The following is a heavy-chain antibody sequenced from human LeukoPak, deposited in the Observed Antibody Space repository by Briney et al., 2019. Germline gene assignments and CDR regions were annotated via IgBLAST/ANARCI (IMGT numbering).Heavy chain of an antibody. V-gene: IGHV4-39*07. D-gene: IGHD6-13*01. Sequence: SETLSLTCTVSGDSISRYYWGWIRQPPGKGLEWIGSIYYSGSTYYNPSLKSRVTISVDTSKNQFSLKLSSVTAADTAVYYCARHGVAAAGTPLPFGYWGQGTLVTVS. J-gene: IGHJ4*02. CDR2: IYYSGST. CDR1: GDSISRYY. CDR3: ARHGVAAAGTPLPFGY.